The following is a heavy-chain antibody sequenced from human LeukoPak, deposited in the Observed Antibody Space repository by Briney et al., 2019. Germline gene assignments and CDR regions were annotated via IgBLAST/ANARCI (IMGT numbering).Heavy chain of an antibody. CDR1: GYPFTSYD. D-gene: IGHD3-10*01. CDR3: ARALVGSYKYYFDS. CDR2: MNPNSGNT. J-gene: IGHJ4*02. Sequence: ASVKVSCKASGYPFTSYDIYWVRQATGQGLEWMGWMNPNSGNTGYAQKFQGRVAMTRDTSTSTVYMELSSLRSEDTAVYFCARALVGSYKYYFDSWGQGTLVTVSS. V-gene: IGHV1-8*01.